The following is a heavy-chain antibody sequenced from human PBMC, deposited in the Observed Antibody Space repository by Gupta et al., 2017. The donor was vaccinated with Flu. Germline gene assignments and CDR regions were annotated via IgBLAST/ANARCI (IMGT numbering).Heavy chain of an antibody. CDR1: GFTVSSNY. J-gene: IGHJ4*02. CDR2: IYSGGST. CDR3: AREYHTRYAPFVN. V-gene: IGHV3-53*04. D-gene: IGHD2-8*01. Sequence: EVQLVESGGGLVQPGGSLILSCAASGFTVSSNYMSWVRQAPGKGLEWVSVIYSGGSTYDADSVKGRFTISRHNSKNTLYLQMNSQRAEDTAVYYCAREYHTRYAPFVNWGQGTLVTGAS.